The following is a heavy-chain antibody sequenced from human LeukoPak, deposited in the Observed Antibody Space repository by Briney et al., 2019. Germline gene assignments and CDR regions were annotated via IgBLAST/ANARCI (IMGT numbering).Heavy chain of an antibody. Sequence: GGSLRLSCAASGFTFDDYDMHWVRQAPGKGLEWVSGISWNSGSIGYADSVKGRFTISRDNAKNSLYLQMNSLRAEDTALYYCAKDLLTMVRGVMDYWGQGTLVTVSS. CDR2: ISWNSGSI. J-gene: IGHJ4*02. V-gene: IGHV3-9*01. CDR3: AKDLLTMVRGVMDY. CDR1: GFTFDDYD. D-gene: IGHD3-10*01.